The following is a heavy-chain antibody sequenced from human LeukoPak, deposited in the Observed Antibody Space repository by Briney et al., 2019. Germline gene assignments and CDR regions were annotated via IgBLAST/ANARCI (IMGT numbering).Heavy chain of an antibody. V-gene: IGHV1-18*04. CDR1: GYTFTGYY. CDR3: AKTLIFGVVKNDY. CDR2: ISAYNGNT. J-gene: IGHJ4*02. D-gene: IGHD3-3*01. Sequence: ASVKVSCKASGYTFTGYYMHWVRQAPGQGLEWMGWISAYNGNTNYAQKLQGRVTMTTDTSTSTAYMELRSLRSDDTAVYYCAKTLIFGVVKNDYWGQGTLVTVSS.